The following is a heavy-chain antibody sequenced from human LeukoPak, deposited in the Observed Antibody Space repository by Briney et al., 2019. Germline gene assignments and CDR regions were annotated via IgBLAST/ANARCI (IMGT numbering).Heavy chain of an antibody. CDR2: ISGSGGST. CDR1: GFTFSSYA. CDR3: AKDPATNTYYYGSGSPYAFDI. D-gene: IGHD3-10*01. Sequence: GGSLRLSCAASGFTFSSYAMSWVRQAPGKGLEWVSAISGSGGSTYYADSVKGRFTISRDNSKNTLYLQMNSLRAEDTAVYYCAKDPATNTYYYGSGSPYAFDIWGQGTMVTVSS. J-gene: IGHJ3*02. V-gene: IGHV3-23*01.